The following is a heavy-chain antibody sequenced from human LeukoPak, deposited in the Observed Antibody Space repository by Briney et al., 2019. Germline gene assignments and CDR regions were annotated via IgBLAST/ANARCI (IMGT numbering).Heavy chain of an antibody. D-gene: IGHD4-17*01. CDR2: ITSSGSTK. CDR1: GFTFSSYE. CDR3: GRDFTDNYCVDF. J-gene: IGHJ4*02. Sequence: PGGSLRLSCAASGFTFSSYEMNWVRQAPGKGLEWVSYITSSGSTKYYADSVKGRISVSRDNSKNTLYLQMDSLRTEDTAVYYCGRDFTDNYCVDFWGQGTLVTVSS. V-gene: IGHV3-48*03.